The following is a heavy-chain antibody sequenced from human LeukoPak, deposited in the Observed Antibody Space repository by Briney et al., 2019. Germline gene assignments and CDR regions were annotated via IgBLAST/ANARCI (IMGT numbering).Heavy chain of an antibody. J-gene: IGHJ6*03. CDR2: INPSGGST. Sequence: ASVKVPCKASGYTFTSYYMHWVRQAPGQGLEWMGIINPSGGSTSYAQKFQGRVTMTRDMSTSTVYMELSSLRAEDTAVYYCARSIAAARRGLGYYYMDVWGKGTTVTISS. CDR3: ARSIAAARRGLGYYYMDV. CDR1: GYTFTSYY. D-gene: IGHD6-13*01. V-gene: IGHV1-46*01.